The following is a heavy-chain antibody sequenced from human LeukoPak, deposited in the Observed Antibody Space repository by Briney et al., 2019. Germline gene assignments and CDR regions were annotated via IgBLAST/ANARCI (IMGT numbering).Heavy chain of an antibody. J-gene: IGHJ4*02. CDR1: GFTFSSYA. V-gene: IGHV3-23*01. D-gene: IGHD3-22*01. CDR2: ISGSCGST. Sequence: GGSLRLSCAASGFTFSSYAMSWVRQAPGKGLEWVSAISGSCGSTYYADSVKGRFTISRDNSKNTLYLQMNSLRAEDTAVYYCAKGAGRYYDSSGYYPKIYFDYWGQGTLVTVSS. CDR3: AKGAGRYYDSSGYYPKIYFDY.